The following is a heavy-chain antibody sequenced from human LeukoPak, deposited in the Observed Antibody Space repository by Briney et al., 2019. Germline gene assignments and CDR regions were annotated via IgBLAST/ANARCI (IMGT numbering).Heavy chain of an antibody. J-gene: IGHJ4*02. CDR2: IFSRGNT. CDR3: ARDRGMGGGNYFRVFYFDS. V-gene: IGHV4-61*09. Sequence: SETLSLTCSVSGDSIFNSNSYWSWMRQPAGKGLEWIGHIFSRGNTNYNPSLKSRVTISVDMSKNQFSLILSSVTAADTAVYYCARDRGMGGGNYFRVFYFDSWGQGTLVTVSS. CDR1: GDSIFNSNSY. D-gene: IGHD3-16*01.